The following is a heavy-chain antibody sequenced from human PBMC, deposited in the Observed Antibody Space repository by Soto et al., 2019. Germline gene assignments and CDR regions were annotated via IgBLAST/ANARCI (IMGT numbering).Heavy chain of an antibody. Sequence: GGSLRLSCAASGFTFSNAWMSWVRQAPGKGLEWVGRIKSKTDGGTTDYAAPVKGRFTISRDDSKNTLYLQMNSLKTEDTAVYYCTAAPLYYSYGMDVWGQGTTVTVSS. J-gene: IGHJ6*02. CDR2: IKSKTDGGTT. V-gene: IGHV3-15*01. CDR3: TAAPLYYSYGMDV. CDR1: GFTFSNAW.